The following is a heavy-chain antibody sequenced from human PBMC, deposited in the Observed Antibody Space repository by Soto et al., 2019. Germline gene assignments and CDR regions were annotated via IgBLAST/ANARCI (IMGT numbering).Heavy chain of an antibody. V-gene: IGHV3-23*01. J-gene: IGHJ4*02. Sequence: GGSLRLSCAASGFTFSSYATSWVRQAPGKRLEWVSIITSDGRTYYADSVKGRFTISRDNSKNTVYLQMNSLRAEDTAVYYCAKXYSTVTTDPLSVVLFDYWGQGALVTVSS. CDR1: GFTFSSYA. CDR2: ITSDGRT. CDR3: AKXYSTVTTDPLSVVLFDY. D-gene: IGHD4-17*01.